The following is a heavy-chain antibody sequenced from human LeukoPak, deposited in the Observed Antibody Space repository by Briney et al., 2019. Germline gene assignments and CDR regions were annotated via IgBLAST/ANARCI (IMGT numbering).Heavy chain of an antibody. Sequence: SVKVSCKAPAVTFSSHSVSWVRQAPGQGLEWMGRTVPVFGTSNYALKFQGRVTITADKSTNTAYMELSSLRSDDTAVYYCAREWRWGSSGSCDYWGQGTLVTVSS. V-gene: IGHV1-69*06. D-gene: IGHD3-10*01. CDR2: TVPVFGTS. J-gene: IGHJ4*02. CDR3: AREWRWGSSGSCDY. CDR1: AVTFSSHS.